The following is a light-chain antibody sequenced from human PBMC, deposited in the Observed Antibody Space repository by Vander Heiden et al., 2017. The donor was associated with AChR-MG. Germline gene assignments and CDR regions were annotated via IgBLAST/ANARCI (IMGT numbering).Light chain of an antibody. CDR3: HEANSFPFT. Sequence: DIQMTQSPSSVSASVGDRVTITCRASQGISSWLAWYQQKPGKAPKLLIYAASSLQSAVPSRCSGTGSGTDFTLTISSLQTEDFSTYYSHEANSFPFTFGRRTKVDIK. CDR1: QGISSW. CDR2: AAS. V-gene: IGKV1-12*01. J-gene: IGKJ3*01.